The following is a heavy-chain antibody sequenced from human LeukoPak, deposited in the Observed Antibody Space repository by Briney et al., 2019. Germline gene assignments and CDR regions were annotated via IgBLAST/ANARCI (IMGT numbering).Heavy chain of an antibody. CDR1: GFTITDYG. CDR3: AQGYSSGLYPY. D-gene: IGHD6-19*01. J-gene: IGHJ4*02. Sequence: GGSLRLSCAVSGFTITDYGMSWVRQAPGKGLEWVSAISVSGDTKSYADSVKGRFIISRDNSRNTLYLQIKRLRYEDTALYYCAQGYSSGLYPYWGQGTLVTVSS. V-gene: IGHV3-23*01. CDR2: ISVSGDTK.